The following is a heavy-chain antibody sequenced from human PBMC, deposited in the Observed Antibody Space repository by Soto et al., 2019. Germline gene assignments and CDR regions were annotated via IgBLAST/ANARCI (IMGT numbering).Heavy chain of an antibody. CDR1: GGTIISHA. CDR3: ASRESVDAFDV. Sequence: QVQLVQSGAEVKRPGSSVKVSCKASGGTIISHAISWVRQAPGQGLEWMGGIIPILGSANYAQKFQDRLTIIADASTSTTYMELSSLRSDDAAVYCCASRESVDAFDVWGQGTLVAVSS. J-gene: IGHJ3*01. D-gene: IGHD1-26*01. V-gene: IGHV1-69*01. CDR2: IIPILGSA.